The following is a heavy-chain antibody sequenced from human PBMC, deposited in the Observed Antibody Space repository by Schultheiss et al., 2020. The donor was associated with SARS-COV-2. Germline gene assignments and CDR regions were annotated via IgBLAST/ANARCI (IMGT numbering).Heavy chain of an antibody. D-gene: IGHD3-10*01. CDR3: ARARDYLNYFDY. CDR1: GGSISSYY. CDR2: IYTSGST. Sequence: GSLRLSCTVSGGSISSYYWSWIRQPPGKGLEWIGRIYTSGSTNYNPSLKSRVTMSVDTSKNQFSLKLSSVTAADTAVYYCARARDYLNYFDYWGQGTLVTVSS. J-gene: IGHJ4*02. V-gene: IGHV4-4*07.